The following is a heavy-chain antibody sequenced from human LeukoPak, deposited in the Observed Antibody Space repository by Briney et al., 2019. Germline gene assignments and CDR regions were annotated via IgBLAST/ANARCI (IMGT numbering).Heavy chain of an antibody. Sequence: LSLTCTVSGGSISSSSSYWGWIRQAPGKGLEWIADITISGHTKNYADSVKGRFTISRDNARTSLYLQMNSLRVEDTGVYYCARGDPHADLWGQGTLVTVSS. CDR1: GGSISSSSSY. J-gene: IGHJ5*02. CDR2: ITISGHTK. CDR3: ARGDPHADL. V-gene: IGHV3-11*04.